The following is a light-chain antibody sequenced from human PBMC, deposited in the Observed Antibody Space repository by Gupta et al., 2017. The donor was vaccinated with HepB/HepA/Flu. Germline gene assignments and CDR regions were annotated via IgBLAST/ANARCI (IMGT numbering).Light chain of an antibody. J-gene: IGKJ4*01. Sequence: EIVLTQSPATLSFSPGERATLSCRDSQSVSSYLAWYQQKPGQAPRLIIYDASNRDSGTTDRFSGSGYAKDFTLTSSRREHEDFAVYYWQQRSTLLTFGGGTKVEIK. CDR3: QQRSTLLT. V-gene: IGKV3-11*01. CDR1: QSVSSY. CDR2: DAS.